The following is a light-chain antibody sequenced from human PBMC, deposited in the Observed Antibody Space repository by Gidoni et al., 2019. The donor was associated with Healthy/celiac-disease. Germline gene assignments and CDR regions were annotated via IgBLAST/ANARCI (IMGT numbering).Light chain of an antibody. CDR3: SSYTSSSKV. CDR2: DVS. V-gene: IGLV2-14*01. CDR1: SSDVGGYNS. J-gene: IGLJ1*01. Sequence: QSAPTQPSSVSGSPVHSITISCTGTSSDVGGYNSVPWYQPHPGKAPKLMIYDVSNRPSGVSNRFSGSKSGNTASLTISGLQAEDEADYYCSSYTSSSKVFGTGTKVTVL.